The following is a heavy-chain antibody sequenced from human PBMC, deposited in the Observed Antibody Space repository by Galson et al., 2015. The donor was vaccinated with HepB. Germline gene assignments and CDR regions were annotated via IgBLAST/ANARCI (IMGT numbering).Heavy chain of an antibody. Sequence: SLRLSCAASGFTLRSYTMNWVRQAPGKGLEWVSSIGTNSNYIYYEDSVKGRFTISRDNAKNSLYLQMNSLRAEDTAVYYCAKSVRWLQFYSDYWGPGTLVTVSS. J-gene: IGHJ4*02. D-gene: IGHD5-24*01. CDR2: IGTNSNYI. V-gene: IGHV3-21*04. CDR3: AKSVRWLQFYSDY. CDR1: GFTLRSYT.